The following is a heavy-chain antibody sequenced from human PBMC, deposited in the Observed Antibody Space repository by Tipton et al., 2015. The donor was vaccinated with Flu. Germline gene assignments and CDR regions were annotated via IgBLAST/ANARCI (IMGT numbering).Heavy chain of an antibody. Sequence: QLVQSGAEVKKPGASVKVSCKASGYTFTSYAMHWVRQAPGQRLEWMGWINACNGDTKYSQEFQGRVTITRDTSASTAYMELSSLRSEDMAVYYCARGGLDPSRHYGMDAWGQGTTVTVSS. CDR3: ARGGLDPSRHYGMDA. J-gene: IGHJ6*02. D-gene: IGHD3-10*01. V-gene: IGHV1-3*03. CDR1: GYTFTSYA. CDR2: INACNGDT.